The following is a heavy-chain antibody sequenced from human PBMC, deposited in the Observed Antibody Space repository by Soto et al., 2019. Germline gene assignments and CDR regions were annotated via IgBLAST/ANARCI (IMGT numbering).Heavy chain of an antibody. CDR1: GGSVSSDSHY. V-gene: IGHV4-61*01. D-gene: IGHD2-15*01. Sequence: QVQLQESGPGLLKPSETLSLTCTVSGGSVSSDSHYWSWIRQPPGKGLEWIGYIYYSGSTNYNPSLKSRVTISVDTSKNQFSLKLTSVTAADTAVYYCAKAYCSAGTCTGFDYWGQGTLVTVSS. CDR3: AKAYCSAGTCTGFDY. J-gene: IGHJ4*02. CDR2: IYYSGST.